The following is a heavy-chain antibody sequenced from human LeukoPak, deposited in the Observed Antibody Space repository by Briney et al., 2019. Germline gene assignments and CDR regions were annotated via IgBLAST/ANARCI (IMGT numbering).Heavy chain of an antibody. CDR2: INHSGST. J-gene: IGHJ2*01. CDR1: GGSISSGASD. D-gene: IGHD2-15*01. Sequence: PSETLSLTCTVSGGSISSGASDWGWIRQHPKRGLEWVGYINHSGSTYYNPSLGSRVTMSVDTSKNQFSLKLSSVTAADSAVYYCAREGGGQGHGWHYDLWGRAPWSLSPQ. V-gene: IGHV4-31*03. CDR3: AREGGGQGHGWHYDL.